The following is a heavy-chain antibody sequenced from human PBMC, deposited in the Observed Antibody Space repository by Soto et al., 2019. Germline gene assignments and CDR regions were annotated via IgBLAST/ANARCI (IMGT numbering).Heavy chain of an antibody. CDR1: GGSFSGYY. Sequence: SETLSLTCAVSGGSFSGYYWSWIRQPPGKGLEWIGEINHSGSTNYNPSLKSRVTISVDTSKNQFSLKLSSVTAADTAVYYCARGRVTVTTLVYWGQGTLVTVSS. V-gene: IGHV4-34*01. D-gene: IGHD4-17*01. CDR2: INHSGST. CDR3: ARGRVTVTTLVY. J-gene: IGHJ4*02.